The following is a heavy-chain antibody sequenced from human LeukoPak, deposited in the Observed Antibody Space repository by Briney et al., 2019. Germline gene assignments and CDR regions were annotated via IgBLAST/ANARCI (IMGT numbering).Heavy chain of an antibody. CDR1: GGSFSGYY. J-gene: IGHJ5*02. CDR2: INHSGST. CDR3: ARTRYYYGSGSRYVWFDP. D-gene: IGHD3-10*01. Sequence: SETLSLTCAVYGGSFSGYYWSWIRQPPGKGLEWIGEINHSGSTNYNPSLKSRVTISVGTSKNQFSLKLSSVTAADTAVYYCARTRYYYGSGSRYVWFDPWGQGTLVTVSS. V-gene: IGHV4-34*01.